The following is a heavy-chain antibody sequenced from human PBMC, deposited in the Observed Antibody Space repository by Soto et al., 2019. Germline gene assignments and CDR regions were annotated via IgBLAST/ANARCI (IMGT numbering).Heavy chain of an antibody. CDR2: VYFSGDT. D-gene: IGHD3-10*01. J-gene: IGHJ2*01. CDR3: ARDPRRTRGWHFDL. CDR1: GGSISTSDYY. V-gene: IGHV4-31*03. Sequence: QVQLQESGPGLVRPSQTLSLTCTVSGGSISTSDYYLSWIRQHPVRGLEWIGYVYFSGDTFYNPALESRVLISVDTSENRFSLKLTSVTAADTAVYYCARDPRRTRGWHFDLWGRGTQVTVSS.